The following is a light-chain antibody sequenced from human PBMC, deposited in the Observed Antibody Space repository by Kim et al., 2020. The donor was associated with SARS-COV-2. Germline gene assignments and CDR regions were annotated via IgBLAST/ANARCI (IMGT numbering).Light chain of an antibody. CDR1: QTVGNW. Sequence: ASVGYRVTITCRASQTVGNWLAWYQDKSGKAPKLLIYKASTLESGVPSRFSGSGSGTEFTLTISSLQPDDFATYYCQQFDSTPSSFGQGTKLEI. CDR3: QQFDSTPSS. J-gene: IGKJ2*03. CDR2: KAS. V-gene: IGKV1-5*03.